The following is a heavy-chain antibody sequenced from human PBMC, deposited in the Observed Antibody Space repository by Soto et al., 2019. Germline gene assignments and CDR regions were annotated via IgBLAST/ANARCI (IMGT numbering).Heavy chain of an antibody. D-gene: IGHD3-10*01. J-gene: IGHJ4*02. Sequence: GGSLRLSCAASGFAFSAYWMNWVRQAPGKGLEWLANIHPDGSAKYYVDSVRGRFTVSRDNTKNLLYLQLNSLRVEDTAVYYCARRSHDGRGYWGQGTLVTVSS. CDR1: GFAFSAYW. V-gene: IGHV3-7*01. CDR3: ARRSHDGRGY. CDR2: IHPDGSAK.